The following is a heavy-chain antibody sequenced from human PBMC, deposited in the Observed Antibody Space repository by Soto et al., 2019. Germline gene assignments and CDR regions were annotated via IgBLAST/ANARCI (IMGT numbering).Heavy chain of an antibody. Sequence: EVQLVESGGGWVQPGRSLRLSCAASGFTFDVYAMHWVRQAPGKGLEWVSGINYNSGSVGYADSVKGRFTISRDNAKNSLHLQMNSLRAEDTAIYYCAKRPTSTGFGDPFDIWGQGTMVTVSS. CDR3: AKRPTSTGFGDPFDI. J-gene: IGHJ3*02. V-gene: IGHV3-9*01. CDR2: INYNSGSV. D-gene: IGHD3-10*01. CDR1: GFTFDVYA.